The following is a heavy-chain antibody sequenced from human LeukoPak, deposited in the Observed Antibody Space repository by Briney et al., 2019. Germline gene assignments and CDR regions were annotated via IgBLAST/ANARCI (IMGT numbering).Heavy chain of an antibody. J-gene: IGHJ3*02. Sequence: PGGSLRLSCAASGFTFDDYAMHWVRQAPGKGLEWVSGISWNSGSIGYADSVKGRFTISRDNAKNSLYLQMNSLRAEDTAVYYCARGPPHPSRIAGSHAFDIWGQGTMVTVSS. CDR2: ISWNSGSI. CDR3: ARGPPHPSRIAGSHAFDI. V-gene: IGHV3-9*01. D-gene: IGHD2-15*01. CDR1: GFTFDDYA.